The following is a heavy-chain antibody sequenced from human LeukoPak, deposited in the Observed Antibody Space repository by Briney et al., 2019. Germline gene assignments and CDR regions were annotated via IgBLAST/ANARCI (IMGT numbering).Heavy chain of an antibody. V-gene: IGHV3-21*01. J-gene: IGHJ4*02. D-gene: IGHD6-19*01. CDR3: ASLPWLVRWVYY. Sequence: GGSLRLSCAASGFTFSSSSINWVRQAPGKGLEWVSYISSSSTYIYYADSVKGRFTISRDNAKNSLYLQMNSLRAEDTAVYYCASLPWLVRWVYYWGQGTLVTVSS. CDR1: GFTFSSSS. CDR2: ISSSSTYI.